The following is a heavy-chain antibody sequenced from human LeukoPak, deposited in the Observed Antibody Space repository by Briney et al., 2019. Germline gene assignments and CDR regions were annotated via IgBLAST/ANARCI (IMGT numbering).Heavy chain of an antibody. CDR3: AKDQVVGATLFYFDY. CDR1: GYTFTSYY. Sequence: GASVKVSCKASGYTFTSYYMHWVRQAPGQGLEWMGIINPSGGSTSYAQKFQGRVTMTRDTSTSTVYMELSSLRSEDTAVYYCAKDQVVGATLFYFDYWGQGTLVTVSS. V-gene: IGHV1-46*01. CDR2: INPSGGST. D-gene: IGHD1-26*01. J-gene: IGHJ4*02.